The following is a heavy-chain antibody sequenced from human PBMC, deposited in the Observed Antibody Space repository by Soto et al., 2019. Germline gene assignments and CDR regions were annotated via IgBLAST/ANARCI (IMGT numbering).Heavy chain of an antibody. V-gene: IGHV4-59*12. CDR2: IYYSGST. CDR3: ARGGISHWAYFYYMDV. CDR1: GGSISSCY. Sequence: SETLSLTCTVSGGSISSCYWSWIRQPPGKGLEWIGYIYYSGSTNYNPSLKSRVTISVDTSKNQFSLKLSSVTAADTATYYCARGGISHWAYFYYMDVWDRGTTVTVSS. J-gene: IGHJ6*03. D-gene: IGHD2-21*01.